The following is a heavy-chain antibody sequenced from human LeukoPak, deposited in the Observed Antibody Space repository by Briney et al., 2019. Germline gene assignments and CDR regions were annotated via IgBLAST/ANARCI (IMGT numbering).Heavy chain of an antibody. CDR2: INPSGGST. CDR1: GYTFTSYY. D-gene: IGHD3-3*01. CDR3: ASPSYYDFWSGYYPLDY. J-gene: IGHJ4*02. Sequence: ASVKVSCKASGYTFTSYYMHWVRQAPGQGLEWMGIINPSGGSTSYAQKFQGRVTMTRDTSTSTVHMELSSLRSEDTAVYYCASPSYYDFWSGYYPLDYWGQGTLVTVSS. V-gene: IGHV1-46*01.